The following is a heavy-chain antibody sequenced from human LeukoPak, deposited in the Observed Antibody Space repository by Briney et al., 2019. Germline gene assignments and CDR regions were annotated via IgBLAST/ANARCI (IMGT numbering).Heavy chain of an antibody. D-gene: IGHD1-26*01. Sequence: SETLSLTCTVSGGSISSYYWSWIRQPPGKGLEWIGYIYHSGSTYYNPSLKSRVTISVDRSKNQFPLKLSSVTAADTAVYFCATNRAGTYDRPFDIWGQGTMVTVSS. CDR2: IYHSGST. J-gene: IGHJ3*02. CDR3: ATNRAGTYDRPFDI. V-gene: IGHV4-59*12. CDR1: GGSISSYY.